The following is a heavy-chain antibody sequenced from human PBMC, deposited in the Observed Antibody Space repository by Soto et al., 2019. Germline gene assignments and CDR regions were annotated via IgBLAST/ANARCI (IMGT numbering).Heavy chain of an antibody. CDR1: GFTFSSYA. CDR2: ISGSGGDT. CDR3: AKDPGYSCSWSYFDY. V-gene: IGHV3-23*01. Sequence: PGGSLRLSCAASGFTFSSYAMSWVRQAPGKGLEWVSAISGSGGDTYYADSVKGRFTMSRDNSKNRLYLQMTSLTAEDTAVYYCAKDPGYSCSWSYFDYWGQGTLVTVSS. D-gene: IGHD6-13*01. J-gene: IGHJ4*02.